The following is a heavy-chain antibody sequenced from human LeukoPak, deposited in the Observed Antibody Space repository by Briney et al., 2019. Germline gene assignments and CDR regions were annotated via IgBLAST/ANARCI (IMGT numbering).Heavy chain of an antibody. J-gene: IGHJ4*02. CDR2: ISYDGSNN. V-gene: IGHV3-30*03. CDR1: GFTFSSYG. CDR3: AIGLVRGNFDY. D-gene: IGHD6-19*01. Sequence: GGSLRLSCAASGFTFSSYGMHWVRQAPGKGLEWVAVISYDGSNNYYADSVKGRFTISRDNSKNTLYLQMNSLRAEDTAVYYCAIGLVRGNFDYWGQGTLVTVSS.